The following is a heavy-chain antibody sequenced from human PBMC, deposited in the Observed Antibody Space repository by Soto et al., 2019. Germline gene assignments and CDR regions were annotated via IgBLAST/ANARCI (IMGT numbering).Heavy chain of an antibody. D-gene: IGHD2-2*01. J-gene: IGHJ5*02. CDR3: ARHGDIGIYCISTSCYEARYNWFDP. V-gene: IGHV4-39*01. Sequence: SETLSLTCTVSGGSISSSSYYWGWIRQPPGKGLEWIGSIYYSGSTYYNPSLKSRVTISVDTSKNQFSLKLSSVTAADTAVYYCARHGDIGIYCISTSCYEARYNWFDPWGQGTLVTVSS. CDR1: GGSISSSSYY. CDR2: IYYSGST.